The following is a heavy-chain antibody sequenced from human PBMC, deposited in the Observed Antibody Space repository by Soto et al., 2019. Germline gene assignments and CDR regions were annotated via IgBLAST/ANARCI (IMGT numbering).Heavy chain of an antibody. V-gene: IGHV4-31*03. J-gene: IGHJ5*02. D-gene: IGHD3-3*01. CDR1: GGSISSGDYY. Sequence: PSETLSLTCTVSGGSISSGDYYWSWIRQHPGKGLEWIGYIYYSGSTYYNPSLKSRVTISVDTSKNQFSLKLSSVTAADTAVYYCARWWSGSRQGFDPWGQGTRVTVAS. CDR3: ARWWSGSRQGFDP. CDR2: IYYSGST.